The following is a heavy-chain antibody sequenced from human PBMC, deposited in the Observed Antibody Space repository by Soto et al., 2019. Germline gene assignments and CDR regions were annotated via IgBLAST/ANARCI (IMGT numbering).Heavy chain of an antibody. CDR2: IIPIFGTA. J-gene: IGHJ4*02. Sequence: ASVKVSCKASGGTFSSYAISWVRQAPGQGLEWMGGIIPIFGTANYAQKFQGRVTITADKSTSTAYMELSSLRSEDTAVYYCARSMYYYDSSGKGAPDYWGQGTLVTVSS. CDR1: GGTFSSYA. V-gene: IGHV1-69*06. D-gene: IGHD3-22*01. CDR3: ARSMYYYDSSGKGAPDY.